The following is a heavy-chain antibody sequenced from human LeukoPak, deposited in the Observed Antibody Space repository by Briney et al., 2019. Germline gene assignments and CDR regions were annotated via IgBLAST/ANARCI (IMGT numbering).Heavy chain of an antibody. V-gene: IGHV1-18*01. CDR2: ISAYIGNT. CDR3: ARDDYSSPSGLFGY. D-gene: IGHD6-6*01. J-gene: IGHJ4*02. Sequence: ASVKVSCKASGYTFTSYGISWVRQAPGQGLEWRGWISAYIGNTNYAPTPPGRVTMTTHTSTSTAYSELRSLRSADTAVYYCARDDYSSPSGLFGYWGQGTLVTVSS. CDR1: GYTFTSYG.